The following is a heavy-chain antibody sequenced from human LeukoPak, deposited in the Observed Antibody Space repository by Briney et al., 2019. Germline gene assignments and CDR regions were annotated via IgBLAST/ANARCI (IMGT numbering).Heavy chain of an antibody. J-gene: IGHJ5*02. CDR1: GGSFSSYF. CDR2: IYYSGST. CDR3: ARDGFLGWFDP. V-gene: IGHV4-59*12. D-gene: IGHD3-10*01. Sequence: PSETLSLTCTVSGGSFSSYFWSWIRQPPGKGLEWIGYIYYSGSTHYNSPLKSRVTISLDTSRNQFSLKLSSVTAADTAVYYCARDGFLGWFDPWGQGTMVTVSS.